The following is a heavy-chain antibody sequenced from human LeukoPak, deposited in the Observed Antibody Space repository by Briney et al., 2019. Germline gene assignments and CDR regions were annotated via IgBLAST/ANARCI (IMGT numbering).Heavy chain of an antibody. J-gene: IGHJ6*02. CDR1: GGTFSSYA. V-gene: IGHV1-69*01. Sequence: AASVKVSCKASGGTFSSYAISWVRQAPGQGLEWMGGIIPFFGTPSYAQKFHGRVTITADESTNTAYMEVSSLRSEDTALYYCARYKVPPHQDSSMVPGVYYYYGIDVWGLGTTVTVSS. CDR2: IIPFFGTP. D-gene: IGHD3-10*01. CDR3: ARYKVPPHQDSSMVPGVYYYYGIDV.